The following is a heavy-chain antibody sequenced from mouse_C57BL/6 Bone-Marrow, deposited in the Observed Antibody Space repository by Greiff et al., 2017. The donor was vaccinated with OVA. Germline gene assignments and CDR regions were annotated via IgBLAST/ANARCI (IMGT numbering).Heavy chain of an antibody. Sequence: EVQLQQSGPELVKPGASVKMSCKASGYTFTDYNMHWVKQSHGKSLEWIGYINPNNGGTSYNQKFKGKATLTVNKSSSTAYMELRSLTSEDSAVYYCAREGYGSSSYWYFDVWGTGTTVTVSS. D-gene: IGHD1-1*01. J-gene: IGHJ1*03. CDR2: INPNNGGT. CDR3: AREGYGSSSYWYFDV. V-gene: IGHV1-22*01. CDR1: GYTFTDYN.